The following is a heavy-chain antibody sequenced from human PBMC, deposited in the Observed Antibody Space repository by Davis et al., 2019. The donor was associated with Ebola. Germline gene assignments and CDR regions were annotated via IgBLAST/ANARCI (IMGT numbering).Heavy chain of an antibody. Sequence: ASVPVSCKASGYTFTGYYMHWVRQAPGQGLEWMGRINPNSGDTKYAQKFQGIISMTRDTTTNTAYMELTRPTFDDTAVYFCARGSNFWSGYFMAYFDYWGQGTLVTVSS. CDR3: ARGSNFWSGYFMAYFDY. D-gene: IGHD3-3*01. J-gene: IGHJ4*02. CDR1: GYTFTGYY. V-gene: IGHV1-2*06. CDR2: INPNSGDT.